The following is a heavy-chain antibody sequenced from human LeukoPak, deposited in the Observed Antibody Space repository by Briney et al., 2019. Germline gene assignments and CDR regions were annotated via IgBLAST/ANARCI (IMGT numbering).Heavy chain of an antibody. CDR1: GFTFSSYS. D-gene: IGHD2-2*03. CDR3: ARDGYCSSTSCYLYYYYYGMDV. Sequence: GGSLRVSCAASGFTFSSYSMNLVRQAPGKGLEWVSSISSSSSYIYYADSVKGRFTISRDNAKNSLYLQMNSLRAEDTAVYYCARDGYCSSTSCYLYYYYYGMDVWGQGTTVTVSS. CDR2: ISSSSSYI. V-gene: IGHV3-21*01. J-gene: IGHJ6*02.